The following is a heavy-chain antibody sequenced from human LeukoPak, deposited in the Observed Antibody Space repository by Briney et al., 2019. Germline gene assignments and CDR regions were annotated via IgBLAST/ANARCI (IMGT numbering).Heavy chain of an antibody. J-gene: IGHJ3*02. CDR3: ARVMGSGPSDDAFDI. CDR1: GFTFSSYG. V-gene: IGHV3-33*01. CDR2: IWYDGSNK. D-gene: IGHD2-15*01. Sequence: GGSLRLSCAASGFTFSSYGMHWVRQAPGKGLEWVAVIWYDGSNKYYADSVKGRFTISRDNSMNTLYLQMNSLRAEDTAVYYCARVMGSGPSDDAFDIWGQGTMVTVSS.